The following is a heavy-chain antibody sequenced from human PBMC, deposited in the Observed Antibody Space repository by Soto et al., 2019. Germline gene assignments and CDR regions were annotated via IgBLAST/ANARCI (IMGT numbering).Heavy chain of an antibody. CDR3: AREYCSGGSCFDP. J-gene: IGHJ5*02. CDR1: GGSISSYY. V-gene: IGHV4-59*01. CDR2: IYYSGST. D-gene: IGHD2-15*01. Sequence: ETLSLTCTVSGGSISSYYWSWIRQPPGKGLEWIGYIYYSGSTNYNPSLKSRVTISVDTSKNQFSLKLSSVTAADTAVYYCAREYCSGGSCFDPWGQGTLVTVSS.